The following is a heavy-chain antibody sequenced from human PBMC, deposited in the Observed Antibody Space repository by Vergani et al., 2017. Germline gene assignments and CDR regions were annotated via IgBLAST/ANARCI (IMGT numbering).Heavy chain of an antibody. J-gene: IGHJ6*02. Sequence: QVQLVQSGAEVKKPGASVKVSCKASGYTFTGYYMHWVRQAPGQGLEWMGWINPNSGGTNYAQKFQGRVTMTRDTSISTAYMELSRLRSDDTAVYYCARVVVPAASDYGMDVWGQRTTVTVSS. D-gene: IGHD2-2*01. CDR3: ARVVVPAASDYGMDV. CDR1: GYTFTGYY. V-gene: IGHV1-2*02. CDR2: INPNSGGT.